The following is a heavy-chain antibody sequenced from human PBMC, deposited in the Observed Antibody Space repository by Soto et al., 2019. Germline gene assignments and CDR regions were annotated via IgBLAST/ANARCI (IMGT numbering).Heavy chain of an antibody. V-gene: IGHV4-31*02. Sequence: LRLSCAASGFTFSSYAMSWIRQHPGKGLEWIGYIYYSGSTYYNPSLKSRVTISVDTSKNQFSLKLSSVTAADTAVYYCARGDDFWSGYFDYWGQGTLVTVSS. CDR1: GFTFSSYA. CDR3: ARGDDFWSGYFDY. CDR2: IYYSGST. D-gene: IGHD3-3*01. J-gene: IGHJ4*02.